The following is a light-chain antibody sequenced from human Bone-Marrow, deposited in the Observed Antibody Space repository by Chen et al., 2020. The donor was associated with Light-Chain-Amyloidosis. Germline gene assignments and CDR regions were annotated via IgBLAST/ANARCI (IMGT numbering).Light chain of an antibody. V-gene: IGLV1-44*01. Sequence: QSVLTQPPSASGTPGQRVTISCSGSSSNIGSNTVNWYQQLPGTAPKLLISSNHQRPSGVPDRFSGSKSGAAASRAISGLQSEDEADYYCAAWDDSPNWVFGGGTKLTVL. CDR1: SSNIGSNT. CDR3: AAWDDSPNWV. CDR2: SNH. J-gene: IGLJ3*02.